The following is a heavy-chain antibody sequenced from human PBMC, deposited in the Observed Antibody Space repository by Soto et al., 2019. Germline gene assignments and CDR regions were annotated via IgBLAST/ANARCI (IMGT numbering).Heavy chain of an antibody. V-gene: IGHV4-4*07. D-gene: IGHD2-15*01. CDR1: GGSISSYY. CDR3: ARDQRYCSGGSCYRAFDP. CDR2: IYTSGST. J-gene: IGHJ5*02. Sequence: SETLSLTCTVSGGSISSYYWSWIRQPAGKGLEWIGRIYTSGSTNCNPSLKSRVTMSVDTSKNQFSLKLSSVTAADTAVYYCARDQRYCSGGSCYRAFDPWGPGTLVTVSS.